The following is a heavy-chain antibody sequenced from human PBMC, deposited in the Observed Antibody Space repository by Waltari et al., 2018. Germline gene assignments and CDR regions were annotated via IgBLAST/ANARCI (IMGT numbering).Heavy chain of an antibody. CDR1: GGSISSYY. J-gene: IGHJ3*02. D-gene: IGHD1-26*01. Sequence: QVQLQESGPGLVKPSETLSLTCTVSGGSISSYYWSWIRQPPGKGLEWIGYIYTSGSTSYNPSLKSRVTISVDTSKNQFSLKLSSVTAADTAVYYCAREGYSGSYGRLNAFDIWGQGTMVTVSS. CDR3: AREGYSGSYGRLNAFDI. V-gene: IGHV4-4*09. CDR2: IYTSGST.